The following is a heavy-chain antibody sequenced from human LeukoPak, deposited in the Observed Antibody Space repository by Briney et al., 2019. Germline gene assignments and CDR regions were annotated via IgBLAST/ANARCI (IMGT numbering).Heavy chain of an antibody. CDR2: IKSKTDGGTT. D-gene: IGHD3-10*01. J-gene: IGHJ4*02. CDR1: GFTFSNAW. CDR3: TRSNYYGSGSYEYYFDY. Sequence: PGGSLRLSCAASGFTFSNAWMSWVRQAPGKGLEWVGHIKSKTDGGTTDYAAPVKGRFTISRDDSKSIAYLQMNSLKTEDTAVYYCTRSNYYGSGSYEYYFDYWGQGTLVTVSS. V-gene: IGHV3-15*01.